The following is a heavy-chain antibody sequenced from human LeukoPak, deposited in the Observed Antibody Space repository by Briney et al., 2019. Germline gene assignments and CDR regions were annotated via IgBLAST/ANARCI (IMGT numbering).Heavy chain of an antibody. CDR2: ISPSGDST. V-gene: IGHV1-46*01. CDR3: ARDAGYYVSGSSLDY. CDR1: GDIFTNYG. J-gene: IGHJ4*02. Sequence: ASVKVSCKASGDIFTNYGINWVRQAPGQGLEWMGIISPSGDSTTYAQKFQGRVTMTRDTSTRTVYMELSSLRSEDTAVYYCARDAGYYVSGSSLDYWGQGTLVTVSS. D-gene: IGHD3-10*01.